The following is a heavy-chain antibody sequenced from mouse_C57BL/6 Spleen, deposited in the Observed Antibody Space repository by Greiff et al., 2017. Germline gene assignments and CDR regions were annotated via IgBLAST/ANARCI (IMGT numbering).Heavy chain of an antibody. CDR3: ARWGCCYAFDY. J-gene: IGHJ4*01. CDR1: GYSFTDYN. V-gene: IGHV1-39*01. CDR2: INPYYGTT. Sequence: VQLKQSGAELVKPGASVKISCKASGYSFTDYNMHWVKQSHGKSLEWIGEINPYYGTTSYNQKFKGKATLTVDKSSSTVYMQLSRLTSEDAAVYYCARWGCCYAFDYWGQGTSVTVSA.